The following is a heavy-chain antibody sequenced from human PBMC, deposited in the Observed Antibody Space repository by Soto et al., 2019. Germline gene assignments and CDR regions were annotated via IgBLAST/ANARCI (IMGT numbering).Heavy chain of an antibody. CDR3: ARSPRFVVVPAARGGRFDP. Sequence: QVQLVESGGGLVKPGGSLRLSCAASGFTFSDYYMSWIRQAPGKGLEWVSYISSSSSYTTYADSVKGRFTISRDNAKNSLYLQMNSLRAEDTAVYYCARSPRFVVVPAARGGRFDPWGQGSLVTVSS. CDR2: ISSSSSYT. J-gene: IGHJ5*02. D-gene: IGHD2-2*01. V-gene: IGHV3-11*05. CDR1: GFTFSDYY.